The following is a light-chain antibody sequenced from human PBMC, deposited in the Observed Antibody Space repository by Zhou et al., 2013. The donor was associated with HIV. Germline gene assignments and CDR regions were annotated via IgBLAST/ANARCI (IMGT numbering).Light chain of an antibody. J-gene: IGKJ1*01. V-gene: IGKV3-15*01. CDR3: QQYGNAPWT. Sequence: EVLMTQSPVTLSVSPGARATLSCRASQSVDTYLAWYQQRPGQPPKLLIYDASTRATGVPVRFSGSGSGTEFTLSIANLQSEDVAVYYCQQYGNAPWTFGQGTTVEI. CDR2: DAS. CDR1: QSVDTY.